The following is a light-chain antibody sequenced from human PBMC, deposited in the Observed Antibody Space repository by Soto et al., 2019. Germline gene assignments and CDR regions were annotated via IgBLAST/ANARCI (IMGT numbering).Light chain of an antibody. V-gene: IGKV1-5*02. CDR3: LQYNTYWT. CDR2: DAS. Sequence: GDIVPIIFRASQSISTWLAWYQQKPGKAPKLLIYDASSLESGVPPRFSGSGSGTEFTLTISSLQHGDFATYYCLQYNTYWTFGQGTKVDIK. J-gene: IGKJ1*01. CDR1: QSISTW.